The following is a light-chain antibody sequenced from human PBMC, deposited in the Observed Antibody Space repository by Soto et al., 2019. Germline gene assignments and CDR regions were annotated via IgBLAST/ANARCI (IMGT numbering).Light chain of an antibody. J-gene: IGKJ1*01. CDR1: RSISDC. CDR2: DAF. V-gene: IGKV1-5*01. CDR3: QQYDSYRT. Sequence: IPMTQSLSSLSPTVGDRVTIHFRASRSISDCLAWYQQKPGKAPELLIFDAFNLKSGVSSRFSGSGSGTEFTLTISSLQSDDFATYFCQQYDSYRTFGQGTRVDI.